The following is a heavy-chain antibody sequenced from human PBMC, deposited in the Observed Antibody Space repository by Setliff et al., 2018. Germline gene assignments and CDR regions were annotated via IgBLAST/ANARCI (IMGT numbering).Heavy chain of an antibody. Sequence: GGSLRLSCAASGFTFSSYAMSWVRQAPGKGLEWASAISGSGSTTFYADSVKGRFTISRDNAKNTLYLQMNSLRAEDTAVYYCARDLSGRSDYWGQGTLVTVSS. CDR2: ISGSGSTT. J-gene: IGHJ4*02. CDR3: ARDLSGRSDY. V-gene: IGHV3-23*01. CDR1: GFTFSSYA. D-gene: IGHD3-3*01.